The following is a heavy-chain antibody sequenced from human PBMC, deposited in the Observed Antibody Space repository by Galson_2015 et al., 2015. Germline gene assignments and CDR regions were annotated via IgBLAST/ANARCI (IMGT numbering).Heavy chain of an antibody. J-gene: IGHJ4*02. D-gene: IGHD6-19*01. CDR2: ISASGGST. CDR1: GFTFSSHA. V-gene: IGHV3-23*01. Sequence: SLRLSCAASGFTFSSHAMTWVRQGPGKGLEWVSSISASGGSTFNADSVKGRFTISRDNSENTLYLQLTNLRAEDTAIYYCARRGVGFGSGWYDYWGQGTLLVVSS. CDR3: ARRGVGFGSGWYDY.